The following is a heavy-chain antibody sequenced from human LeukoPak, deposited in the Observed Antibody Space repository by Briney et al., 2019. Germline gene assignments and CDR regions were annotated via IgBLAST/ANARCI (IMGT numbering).Heavy chain of an antibody. V-gene: IGHV3-23*01. Sequence: GGSLRLSCAASGFTFSSYAMSWVRQAPGKGLEWVSAISGSGGSTYYADSVKGRFTISRDNSKNTLYLQMNSLRAEDTAVYYCARDVEDIVVVVAATIHYYYYMDVWGKGTTVTVSS. CDR1: GFTFSSYA. CDR2: ISGSGGST. CDR3: ARDVEDIVVVVAATIHYYYYMDV. D-gene: IGHD2-15*01. J-gene: IGHJ6*03.